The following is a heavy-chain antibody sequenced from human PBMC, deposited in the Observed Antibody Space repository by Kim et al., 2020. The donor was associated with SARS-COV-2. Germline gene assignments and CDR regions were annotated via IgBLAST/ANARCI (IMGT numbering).Heavy chain of an antibody. V-gene: IGHV4-4*07. Sequence: SETLSLTCTVSGGSISSYYWSWIRQPAGKGLEWIGRIYTSGSTNYNPSLKSRVTMSVDTSKNQFSLKLSSVTAADTAVYYCAREAPSSGWYLDYFDYWGQGTLVTVSS. CDR1: GGSISSYY. CDR3: AREAPSSGWYLDYFDY. J-gene: IGHJ4*02. CDR2: IYTSGST. D-gene: IGHD6-19*01.